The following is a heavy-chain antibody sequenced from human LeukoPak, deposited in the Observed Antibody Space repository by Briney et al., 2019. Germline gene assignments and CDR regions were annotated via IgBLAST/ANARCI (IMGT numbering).Heavy chain of an antibody. Sequence: KASETLSLTCAVYGGSFSGYYWSWIRQPPGKGLEWIGEINHSGSTNYNPSLKSRVTISVDTSKNQFSLKLSSVTAADTAVYYCARGSGYSSGVVLGYWGQGTLVTVSS. CDR2: INHSGST. D-gene: IGHD6-19*01. V-gene: IGHV4-34*01. CDR1: GGSFSGYY. CDR3: ARGSGYSSGVVLGY. J-gene: IGHJ4*02.